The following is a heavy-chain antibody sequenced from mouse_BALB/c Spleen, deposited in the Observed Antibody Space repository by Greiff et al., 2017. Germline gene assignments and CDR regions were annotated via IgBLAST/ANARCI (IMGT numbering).Heavy chain of an antibody. V-gene: IGHV1S56*01. CDR2: IYPGNVNT. CDR1: GYTFTSYY. Sequence: QVQLQQSGPELVKPGASVRISCKASGYTFTSYYIHWVKQRPGQGLEWIGWIYPGNVNTKYNEKFKGKATLTADKSSSTAYMQLSSLTSEDSAVYFCARSDMGSAWFAYWGQGTLVTVSA. CDR3: ARSDMGSAWFAY. D-gene: IGHD1-1*02. J-gene: IGHJ3*01.